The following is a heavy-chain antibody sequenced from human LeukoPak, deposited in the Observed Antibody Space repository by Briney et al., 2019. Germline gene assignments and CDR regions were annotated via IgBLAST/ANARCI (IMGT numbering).Heavy chain of an antibody. CDR2: INHSGST. CDR1: GGSFSGYY. J-gene: IGHJ4*02. CDR3: ARKAVAVNY. V-gene: IGHV4-34*01. Sequence: PETLSLTCAVYGGSFSGYYWSWIRQPPGKGLEWIGEINHSGSTNYNPSLKSRVTISVDTSKNQFSLKLSSVTAADTAVYYCARKAVAVNYWGQGTLVTVSS. D-gene: IGHD6-19*01.